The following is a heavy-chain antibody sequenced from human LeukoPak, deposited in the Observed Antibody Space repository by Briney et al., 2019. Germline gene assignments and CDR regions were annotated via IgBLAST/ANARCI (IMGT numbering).Heavy chain of an antibody. CDR3: GRLGGLRLGDA. D-gene: IGHD3-16*01. J-gene: IGHJ4*02. Sequence: GGSLRLSCAASGFTFSSYAMHWVRQAPGKGLEWVAVISYDGSNKYYADSVKGRFTISRDNSKNTLYLQMNSLRAEDTAVYYRGRLGGLRLGDAWGQGTLVTVSS. CDR1: GFTFSSYA. CDR2: ISYDGSNK. V-gene: IGHV3-30-3*01.